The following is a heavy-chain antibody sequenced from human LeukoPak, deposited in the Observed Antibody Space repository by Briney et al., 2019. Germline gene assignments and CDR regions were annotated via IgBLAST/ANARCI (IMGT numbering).Heavy chain of an antibody. D-gene: IGHD4-17*01. CDR1: GGSISSGGYY. J-gene: IGHJ5*02. CDR2: IYYSGST. CDR3: ARAHDYGAWFDP. Sequence: SQTLSLTCIVSGGSISSGGYYWSWIRQHPGKGLEWIGYIYYSGSTYYNPSLKSRVTISVDTSKNQFSLKLSSVTAADTAVYYCARAHDYGAWFDPWGQGTLVTVSS. V-gene: IGHV4-31*03.